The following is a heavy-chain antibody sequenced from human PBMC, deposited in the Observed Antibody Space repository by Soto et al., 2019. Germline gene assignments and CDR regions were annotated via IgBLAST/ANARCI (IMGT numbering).Heavy chain of an antibody. CDR3: AASAPPATNYYYAMDV. D-gene: IGHD5-12*01. CDR2: FYDSGST. CDR1: VGSISSGSFY. J-gene: IGHJ6*02. Sequence: ETLSLTCTVSVGSISSGSFYWSWIRRPPGKGLEWIGYFYDSGSTNYNPSLRSRVTMSVDTSKNQFSLKLSSVTAADTAVYYCAASAPPATNYYYAMDVWGQGTTVTVSS. V-gene: IGHV4-61*01.